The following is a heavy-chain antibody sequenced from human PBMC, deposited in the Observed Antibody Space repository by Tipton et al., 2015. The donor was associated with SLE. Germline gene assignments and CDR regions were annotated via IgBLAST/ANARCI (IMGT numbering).Heavy chain of an antibody. CDR2: INHSGST. CDR3: ARGGAVAGVDY. J-gene: IGHJ4*02. Sequence: TLSLTCTVSGGSISSYYWSWIRQPPGKGLEWIGEINHSGSTNYNPSLKSRVTISVDTSKNQFSLKLSSVTAADTAVYYCARGGAVAGVDYWGQGTLVTVSS. V-gene: IGHV4-34*01. CDR1: GGSISSYY. D-gene: IGHD6-19*01.